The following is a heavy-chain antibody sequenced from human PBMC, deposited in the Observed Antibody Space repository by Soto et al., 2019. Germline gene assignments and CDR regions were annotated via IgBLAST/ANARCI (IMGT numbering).Heavy chain of an antibody. J-gene: IGHJ6*02. CDR1: GFTFSSYA. V-gene: IGHV3-30-3*01. D-gene: IGHD3-9*01. Sequence: QVQLVESGGGVVQPGRSLRLSCAASGFTFSSYAMHWVRQAPGKGLEWVTVISYDESNKYYADSVKGRFTISRDNSKNTLYLQMNSLRADDTAVYYCASLNTYYDILTNYDYYGMDVWGQGTTVTVSS. CDR2: ISYDESNK. CDR3: ASLNTYYDILTNYDYYGMDV.